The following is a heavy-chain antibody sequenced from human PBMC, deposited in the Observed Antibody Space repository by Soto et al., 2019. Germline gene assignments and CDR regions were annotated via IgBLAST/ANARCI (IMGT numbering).Heavy chain of an antibody. J-gene: IGHJ5*02. D-gene: IGHD2-8*01. V-gene: IGHV3-23*01. Sequence: GGSLILSCGASGFTFSSQAMSWVRQAPGKGLEWVSIISGNAGSTYYADSVKGRFTISRDNSKNTLYLQMNSLRAEDTAVYYCAKGGSRINGVCYANFEPWGQGTLVTVS. CDR2: ISGNAGST. CDR1: GFTFSSQA. CDR3: AKGGSRINGVCYANFEP.